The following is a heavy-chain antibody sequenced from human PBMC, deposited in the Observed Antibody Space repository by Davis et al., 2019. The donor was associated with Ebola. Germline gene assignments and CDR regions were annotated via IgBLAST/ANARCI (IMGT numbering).Heavy chain of an antibody. J-gene: IGHJ5*02. Sequence: ASVKVSCKASGYTFTGYYMHWVRQAPGQGLEWMGWINPNSGGTNYAQKFQGWVTMTRDTSISTAYMELSKLRSDDTAVYYCARAPAPRYCSGGSCSWGWFDPWGQGTLVTVSS. D-gene: IGHD2-15*01. CDR1: GYTFTGYY. CDR3: ARAPAPRYCSGGSCSWGWFDP. CDR2: INPNSGGT. V-gene: IGHV1-2*04.